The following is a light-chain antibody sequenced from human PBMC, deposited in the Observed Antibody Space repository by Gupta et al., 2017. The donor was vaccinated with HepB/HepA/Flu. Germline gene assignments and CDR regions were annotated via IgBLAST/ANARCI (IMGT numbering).Light chain of an antibody. CDR3: QQYYSYPRT. CDR1: QALSGF. J-gene: IGKJ1*01. V-gene: IGKV1-8*01. CDR2: SAT. Sequence: AIRMTQSPSSLSASIGDRVTITCRASQALSGFLAWYQQKPGKAPNLLIHSATILQRGVPSRFSGSGFGSDFTLTISGLQSEDFATYFCQQYYSYPRTFGQGTQVE.